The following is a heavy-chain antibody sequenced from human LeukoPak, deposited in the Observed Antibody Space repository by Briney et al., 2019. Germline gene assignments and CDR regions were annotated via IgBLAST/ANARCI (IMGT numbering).Heavy chain of an antibody. CDR2: LHYSGNT. CDR1: GGSISSYY. CDR3: AGLLVWFGGFDP. D-gene: IGHD3-10*01. J-gene: IGHJ5*02. Sequence: SETLSLTCTVSGGSISSYYWRWIRQSPGKGLEWIGSLHYSGNTYYNPSLKGRVIIFVETSKNEFSLKLSSVTAADTALYYCAGLLVWFGGFDPWGQGTPVTVSS. V-gene: IGHV4-39*01.